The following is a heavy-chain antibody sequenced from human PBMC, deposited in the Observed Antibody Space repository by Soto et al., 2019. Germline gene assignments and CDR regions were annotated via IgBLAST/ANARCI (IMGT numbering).Heavy chain of an antibody. CDR3: ARGGSSTANWIDP. Sequence: PSETLSLTCTVSGGSVSSGSYYWSWIRQPPGKGLEWIGYIYHTGKTYYNPSLESRVTMSVDTSKNQFSLKLASVTAADTAVYYCARGGSSTANWIDPWGQGTLVTVSS. J-gene: IGHJ5*02. V-gene: IGHV4-61*01. CDR1: GGSVSSGSYY. D-gene: IGHD2-2*01. CDR2: IYHTGKT.